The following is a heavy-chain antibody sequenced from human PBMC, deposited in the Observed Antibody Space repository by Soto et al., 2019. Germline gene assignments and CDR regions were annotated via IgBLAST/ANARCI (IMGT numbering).Heavy chain of an antibody. CDR3: AALYCSGGSCNSDY. J-gene: IGHJ4*02. V-gene: IGHV4-59*01. CDR1: GGSISNYV. Sequence: SSETLSLTCTVSGGSISNYVWSWIRQPPGKGLEWIGYAYYSGSTNYNPSLKSRVTISVDKSKNQFSLKLSSVTAADTAVYYCAALYCSGGSCNSDYWGQGTLVTVSS. D-gene: IGHD2-15*01. CDR2: AYYSGST.